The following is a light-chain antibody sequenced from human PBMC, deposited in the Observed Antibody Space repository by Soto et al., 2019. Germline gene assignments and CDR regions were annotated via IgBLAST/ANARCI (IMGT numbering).Light chain of an antibody. V-gene: IGKV3-20*01. J-gene: IGKJ1*01. CDR1: QSVSSSY. CDR2: GAS. Sequence: EIVLKQSPGTLSLSPGERATLSYRASQSVSSSYLAWYQQKPGQAPRLVIYGASSRATGIPDRFSGSGSGTDFTLTISRLEPEDFAVYYCQQYGSSPRTFGQGTKVDIK. CDR3: QQYGSSPRT.